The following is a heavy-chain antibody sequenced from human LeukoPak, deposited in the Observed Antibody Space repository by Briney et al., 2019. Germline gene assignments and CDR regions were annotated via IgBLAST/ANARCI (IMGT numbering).Heavy chain of an antibody. V-gene: IGHV3-23*01. CDR3: AKVSFWNYVGWGYFDY. CDR1: GFTFSSYG. J-gene: IGHJ4*02. D-gene: IGHD1-7*01. Sequence: GGSLRLSCAASGFTFSSYGMHWVRQAPGKGLEWVSAISGSGGSTYYADSVKGRFTISRDNSKNTLYLQMNSLRAEDTAVYYCAKVSFWNYVGWGYFDYWGQGTLVTVSS. CDR2: ISGSGGST.